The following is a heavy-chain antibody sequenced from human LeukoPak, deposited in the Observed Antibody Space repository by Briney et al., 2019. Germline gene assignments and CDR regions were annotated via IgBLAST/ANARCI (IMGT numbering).Heavy chain of an antibody. Sequence: GGSLRLSCSATGFTFNTYSCNWVRQAPGQGLEWVSSISSSSSYIYYADSVKGRFTISRDNAKNSLYLQMNSLRAEDTAVYYCASPYCSSTSCSTLHDYWGQGTLVTVSS. CDR3: ASPYCSSTSCSTLHDY. CDR1: GFTFNTYS. J-gene: IGHJ4*02. CDR2: ISSSSSYI. V-gene: IGHV3-21*01. D-gene: IGHD2-2*01.